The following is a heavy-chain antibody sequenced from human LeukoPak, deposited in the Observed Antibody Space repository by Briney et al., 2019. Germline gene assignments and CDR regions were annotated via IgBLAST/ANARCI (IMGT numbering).Heavy chain of an antibody. CDR3: AKLPLRYYTAMARSVLDY. J-gene: IGHJ4*02. V-gene: IGHV3-23*01. D-gene: IGHD5-18*01. CDR2: ISGSGGST. Sequence: GGSLRLSCAASGFTFSSYAMSWVRQAPGKGLEWVSAISGSGGSTYYADSVKGRFTISRDNSKNTLYLQMNSLRAEDTAVYYCAKLPLRYYTAMARSVLDYWGQGTLVTVSS. CDR1: GFTFSSYA.